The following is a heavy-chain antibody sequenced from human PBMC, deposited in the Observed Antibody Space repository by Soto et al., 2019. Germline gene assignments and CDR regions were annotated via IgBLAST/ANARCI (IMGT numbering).Heavy chain of an antibody. Sequence: QVQLVQSGAEVKKPGASVKVSCKASGYTFTSYGISWVRQAPGQGLEWMGWISAYNGNPNHPQKLQGRVTMTTDTSTSTAYMELRSLRSDDTAVYYYAGTPRNYDPVSFDIWGQGTTVTVSS. CDR1: GYTFTSYG. D-gene: IGHD1-7*01. J-gene: IGHJ3*02. CDR2: ISAYNGNP. CDR3: AGTPRNYDPVSFDI. V-gene: IGHV1-18*01.